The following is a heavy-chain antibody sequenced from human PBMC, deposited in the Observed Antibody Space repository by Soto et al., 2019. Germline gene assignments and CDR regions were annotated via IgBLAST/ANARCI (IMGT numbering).Heavy chain of an antibody. V-gene: IGHV4-59*01. D-gene: IGHD4-17*01. Sequence: QVQLQESGPGLVKPSETLSLTCTVSGGSISSYYWRWIRQPPGKGLEWIGYIYYSGSTNYNPSLKSRVTRSVDTSKNQFSLKLSSVTAADTAVYYCARLYGLDAFDIWGQGTMVTVSS. CDR2: IYYSGST. CDR3: ARLYGLDAFDI. J-gene: IGHJ3*02. CDR1: GGSISSYY.